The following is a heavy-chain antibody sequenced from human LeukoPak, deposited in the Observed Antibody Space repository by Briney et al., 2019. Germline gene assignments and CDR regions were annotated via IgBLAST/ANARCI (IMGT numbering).Heavy chain of an antibody. CDR2: ISYDGSNK. V-gene: IGHV3-30*04. J-gene: IGHJ4*02. CDR3: ARVMYGDYEGYWDY. D-gene: IGHD4-17*01. Sequence: GGSLRLSCAASRFTFSSYAMHWVRQAPGKGLEWVAVISYDGSNKYYADSVKGRFTISRDNSKNTLYLQMNSLRAEDTAVYYCARVMYGDYEGYWDYWGQGTLVTVSS. CDR1: RFTFSSYA.